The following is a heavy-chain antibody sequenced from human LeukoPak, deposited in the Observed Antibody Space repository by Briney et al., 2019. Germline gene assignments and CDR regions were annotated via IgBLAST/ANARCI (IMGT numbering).Heavy chain of an antibody. J-gene: IGHJ3*02. CDR1: GFTFSSYA. V-gene: IGHV3-23*01. D-gene: IGHD5-18*01. CDR2: VRGGDAGT. CDR3: AKPHRDTAMVGGAFDI. Sequence: GGSLRLSCAASGFTFSSYAMNWVRQAPGKGLEWVSAVRGGDAGTSYADSVKGRFTISRDNSKNTLYLQMNSLRADDTAVYYCAKPHRDTAMVGGAFDIWGQGTMVTVSS.